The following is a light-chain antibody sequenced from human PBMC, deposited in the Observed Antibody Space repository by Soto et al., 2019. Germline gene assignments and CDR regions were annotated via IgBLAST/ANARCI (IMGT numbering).Light chain of an antibody. V-gene: IGKV1-5*01. CDR2: DAS. CDR3: QQYNAYPWT. Sequence: GDRVTITCRAIQSISSWLAWYQQKPGKAPQLLIYDASNLKGGVPSRFSGSGYGTEFTLTIDTLQPDDFGTYYCQQYNAYPWTFGQGTKVDIK. J-gene: IGKJ1*01. CDR1: QSISSW.